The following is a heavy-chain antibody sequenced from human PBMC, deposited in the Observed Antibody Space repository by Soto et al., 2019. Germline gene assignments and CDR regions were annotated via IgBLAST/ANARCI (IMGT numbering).Heavy chain of an antibody. CDR2: IHHSGST. CDR3: ARVTGRYYYGMDV. Sequence: QVQLQQWGAGLLKPSETLSLTCAVYGGSFSGYYWSWIRQPPGKGLEWIGEIHHSGSTNSNPSLKSRVTISVDTSKNQFALKLSSVTAADTAVYYCARVTGRYYYGMDVWGQGTTVTVSS. CDR1: GGSFSGYY. V-gene: IGHV4-34*01. J-gene: IGHJ6*02.